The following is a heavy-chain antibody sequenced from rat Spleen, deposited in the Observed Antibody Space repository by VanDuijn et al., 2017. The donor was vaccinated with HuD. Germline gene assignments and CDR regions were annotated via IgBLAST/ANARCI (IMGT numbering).Heavy chain of an antibody. CDR2: INSAGSS. Sequence: VQLQESGPGLVKPSQSLSLTCSVAAYSITSSYRWSWIRQFPGNKLEWMGYINSAGSSNYNPSLKSRISINRDTSKNQFFLQVNSVTTEDTATYYCARAYYDGSYYDYWGQGVMVTVSS. D-gene: IGHD1-12*02. CDR1: AYSITSSYR. CDR3: ARAYYDGSYYDY. V-gene: IGHV3-3*01. J-gene: IGHJ2*01.